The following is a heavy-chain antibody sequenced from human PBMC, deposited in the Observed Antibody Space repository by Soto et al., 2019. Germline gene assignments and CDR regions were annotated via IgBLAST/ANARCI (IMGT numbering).Heavy chain of an antibody. V-gene: IGHV1-69*12. Sequence: QVQVVQSGAEVKKPGSSMRVSCKASGDTFSSYAVNWVRQAPGQGLEWIGGIIPIFDSANFAPKFQGRVTITADESSSTTYLELSSLRSEHTAVYYCARSRGVGSDYYYYGMDVWGQGTTVTVSS. CDR2: IIPIFDSA. J-gene: IGHJ6*02. CDR1: GDTFSSYA. D-gene: IGHD3-10*01. CDR3: ARSRGVGSDYYYYGMDV.